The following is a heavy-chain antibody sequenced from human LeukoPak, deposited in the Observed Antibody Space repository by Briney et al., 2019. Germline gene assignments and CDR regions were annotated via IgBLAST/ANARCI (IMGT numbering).Heavy chain of an antibody. CDR3: AGERGEEYSSGWYKRNYFDN. J-gene: IGHJ4*02. CDR2: GDYSGGT. CDR1: GDSFSSVTDY. Sequence: SETLSLTCTVSGDSFSSVTDYWAWIRQPPGKGLEWIASGDYSGGTYYNPSLESRVAISADMSKNQFSLKLTSVTGADTAVYYCAGERGEEYSSGWYKRNYFDNWGQGTLVTVSS. D-gene: IGHD6-19*01. V-gene: IGHV4-39*07.